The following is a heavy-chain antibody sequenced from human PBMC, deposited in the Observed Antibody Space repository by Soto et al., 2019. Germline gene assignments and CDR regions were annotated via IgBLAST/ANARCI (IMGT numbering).Heavy chain of an antibody. CDR3: ARDHLAGLLFGYSDPTDY. D-gene: IGHD6-13*01. V-gene: IGHV3-30-3*01. CDR1: GFTISNYA. CDR2: ISYDGSNK. J-gene: IGHJ4*02. Sequence: PGGSLSLSWAASGFTISNYAMHWVRKAPGKGLEWVAVISYDGSNKYYADSVKGRFTISRDNSKNTLYLQMNSLRAEDTAVYYCARDHLAGLLFGYSDPTDYWGQGTLVTVSS.